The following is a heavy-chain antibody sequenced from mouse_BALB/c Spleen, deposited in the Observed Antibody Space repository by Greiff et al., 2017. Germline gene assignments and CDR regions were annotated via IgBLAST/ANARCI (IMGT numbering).Heavy chain of an antibody. Sequence: EVKLVESGGGLVKPGGSLKLSCAASGFTFSSYAMSWVRQTPEKRLEWVATISSGGSYTYYPDSVKGRFTISRDNAKNTLYLQMSSLRSEDTAMYYCASYGNYSYYFDYWGQGTTLTVSS. CDR3: ASYGNYSYYFDY. V-gene: IGHV5-9-3*01. J-gene: IGHJ2*01. CDR2: ISSGGSYT. CDR1: GFTFSSYA. D-gene: IGHD2-1*01.